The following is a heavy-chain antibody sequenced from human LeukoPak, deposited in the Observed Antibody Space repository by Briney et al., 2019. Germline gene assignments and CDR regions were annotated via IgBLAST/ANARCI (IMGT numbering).Heavy chain of an antibody. D-gene: IGHD3-16*01. CDR1: GFTFSSYA. V-gene: IGHV3-23*01. CDR3: AKSGLGAGLYYYYGMDV. Sequence: GGSLRLSCAASGFTFSSYAMSWVRQAPGKGLEWVSGISGSGDNTYYADSVKGRFTISRDNSKNTLYLQMNSLRAEDTAVYYCAKSGLGAGLYYYYGMDVWGQGTTVTVSS. CDR2: ISGSGDNT. J-gene: IGHJ6*02.